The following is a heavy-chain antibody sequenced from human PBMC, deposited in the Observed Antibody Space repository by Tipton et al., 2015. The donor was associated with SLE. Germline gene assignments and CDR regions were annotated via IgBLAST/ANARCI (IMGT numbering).Heavy chain of an antibody. CDR2: IYISGST. D-gene: IGHD2/OR15-2a*01. V-gene: IGHV4-61*02. CDR1: GDSITNEDHY. J-gene: IGHJ5*01. CDR3: ARGVIFKGFDS. Sequence: TLSLTCTVSGDSITNEDHYWNWIRPPAGKGLEWIGRIYISGSTSYNPSLRSRLTMSVDTSKNQFSLKMNSVTAADTAVYYCARGVIFKGFDSWGQGTLVTVSS.